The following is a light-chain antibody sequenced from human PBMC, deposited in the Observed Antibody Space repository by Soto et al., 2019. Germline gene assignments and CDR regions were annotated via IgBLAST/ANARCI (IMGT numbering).Light chain of an antibody. Sequence: QSALTQPASVSGSPGQSITISCTGTISDVGGYNYVSWYQQHPGKAPKLMIYEVSNRPSGVSNRFSGSKSGNTASLTISGLQAEDEAYYYCSSYTTSSTHGVFGGGTKLTVL. CDR1: ISDVGGYNY. CDR2: EVS. J-gene: IGLJ3*02. V-gene: IGLV2-14*01. CDR3: SSYTTSSTHGV.